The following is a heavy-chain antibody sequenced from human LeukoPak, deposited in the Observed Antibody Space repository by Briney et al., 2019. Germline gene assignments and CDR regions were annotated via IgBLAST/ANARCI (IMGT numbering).Heavy chain of an antibody. D-gene: IGHD3-10*01. CDR3: ARDSPLGTYGSGSYLDY. V-gene: IGHV3-33*01. CDR2: IWYDGSNK. J-gene: IGHJ4*02. CDR1: GFTFSSYG. Sequence: PGRSLRLSCAASGFTFSSYGMHWVRQAPGKGLEWVAVIWYDGSNKYYADSVKGRFTISRDNSKNTLYLQMNSLRAEDTAVYYCARDSPLGTYGSGSYLDYWCQGTLVTVSS.